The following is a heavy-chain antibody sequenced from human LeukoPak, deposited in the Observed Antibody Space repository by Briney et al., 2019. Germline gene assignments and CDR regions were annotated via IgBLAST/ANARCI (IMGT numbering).Heavy chain of an antibody. CDR1: GYTFTNYY. J-gene: IGHJ6*03. D-gene: IGHD1-1*01. Sequence: SVKVSCKASGYTFTNYYMHWVRQAPGQGLEWMGGIIPIFATANYAQKFQGRVTITADKSTTTAYMYLSSLRSEDTAVYYCARPRYPYRPSGADYYYMDVWGKGTTVTVSS. CDR2: IIPIFATA. V-gene: IGHV1-69*06. CDR3: ARPRYPYRPSGADYYYMDV.